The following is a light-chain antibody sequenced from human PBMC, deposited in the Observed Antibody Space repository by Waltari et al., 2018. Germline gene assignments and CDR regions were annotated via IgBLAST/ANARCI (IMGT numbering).Light chain of an antibody. J-gene: IGLJ3*02. CDR2: RSD. Sequence: QSVLTQPPSAAGSPGQRVTIFCSGSSSNLGSTVVNWYQQFPGRAPKLLIYRSDQRPSGVPDRFSGSKSGTSASLAISGLHPEDEADYYCAAWDDSLRGHWVFGGGTKVTVL. CDR3: AAWDDSLRGHWV. V-gene: IGLV1-44*01. CDR1: SSNLGSTV.